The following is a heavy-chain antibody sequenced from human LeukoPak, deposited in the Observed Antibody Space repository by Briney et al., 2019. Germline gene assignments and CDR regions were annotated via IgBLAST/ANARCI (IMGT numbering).Heavy chain of an antibody. CDR2: INSDDTTT. J-gene: IGHJ6*02. CDR1: GFTFSSHW. D-gene: IGHD6-13*01. CDR3: ARVSRWGAATGTAYSYGMDV. Sequence: GGSLRLSCAASGFTFSSHWMHWVRQAPGKGLVWVSRINSDDTTTTYADSVKGRFTISRDNAKNTLYLHMNSLRAEDTAVYYCARVSRWGAATGTAYSYGMDVWGQGTTVTVSS. V-gene: IGHV3-74*01.